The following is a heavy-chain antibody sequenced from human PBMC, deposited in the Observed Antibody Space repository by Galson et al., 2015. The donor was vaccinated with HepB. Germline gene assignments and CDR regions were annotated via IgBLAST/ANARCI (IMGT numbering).Heavy chain of an antibody. Sequence: QSGAEVKKPGESLRISCKGSGYSFTGYWISWVRQMPGKGLEWMGRIDPSDSYTNYSPSFQGHVTISADKSISTAYLQWSSLKASDTAMYYCARHRLAAAGTSWFDPWGQGTLVTVSS. CDR3: ARHRLAAAGTSWFDP. V-gene: IGHV5-10-1*01. D-gene: IGHD6-13*01. J-gene: IGHJ5*02. CDR2: IDPSDSYT. CDR1: GYSFTGYW.